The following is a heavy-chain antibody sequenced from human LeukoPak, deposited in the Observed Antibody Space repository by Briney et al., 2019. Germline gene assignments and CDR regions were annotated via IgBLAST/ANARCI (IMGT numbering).Heavy chain of an antibody. J-gene: IGHJ4*02. V-gene: IGHV3-30-3*01. CDR3: AKVVAAGTLRGDFEY. CDR1: AFTFNSYA. CDR2: ISDDGGRK. Sequence: LSGGSLRLSCAASAFTFNSYAMHWVRQAPGKGLEWVAIISDDGGRKYYADSVKGRFTISRDNSKNTLYLQVNSLRPEDTAVYYCAKVVAAGTLRGDFEYWGQGTLVTVSS. D-gene: IGHD6-13*01.